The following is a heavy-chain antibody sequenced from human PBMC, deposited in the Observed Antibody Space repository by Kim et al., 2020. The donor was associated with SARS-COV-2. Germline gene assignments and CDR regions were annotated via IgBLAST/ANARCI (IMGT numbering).Heavy chain of an antibody. D-gene: IGHD2-21*01. Sequence: KYYADSVKGRFTISRDNSKNTLYLQMNSLRAEDTAVYYCARDSQVNGMDVWGQGTTVTVSS. V-gene: IGHV3-30*01. J-gene: IGHJ6*02. CDR3: ARDSQVNGMDV. CDR2: K.